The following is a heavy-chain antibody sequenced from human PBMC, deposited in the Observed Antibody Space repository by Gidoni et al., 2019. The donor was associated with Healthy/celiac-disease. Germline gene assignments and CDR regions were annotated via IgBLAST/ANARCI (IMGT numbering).Heavy chain of an antibody. D-gene: IGHD6-13*01. J-gene: IGHJ4*02. V-gene: IGHV1-2*02. CDR2: INPNSGGT. CDR1: GYTFTGYY. Sequence: QVQLVQSGAEVKKPGASVKVSCKASGYTFTGYYIHWVRQAPGQGLEWMGWINPNSGGTNYAQKFQGRVTMTRDTSISTAYMELSRLRSDDTAVYYCARAETPLEQQLSYFDYWGQGTLVTVSS. CDR3: ARAETPLEQQLSYFDY.